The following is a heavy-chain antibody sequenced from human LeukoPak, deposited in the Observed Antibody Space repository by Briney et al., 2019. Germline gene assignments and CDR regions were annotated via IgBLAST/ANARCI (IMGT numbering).Heavy chain of an antibody. CDR3: ARKRSPGAFDI. CDR2: ISSSGSTI. Sequence: GGSLRLSCAASGFTFSSYSMNWVRQAPGKGLEWVSYISSSGSTIYYADSVKGRFTISRDNAKNSLYLQMNSLRAEDTAVYYCARKRSPGAFDIWGQGTMVTVSS. J-gene: IGHJ3*02. CDR1: GFTFSSYS. V-gene: IGHV3-48*04.